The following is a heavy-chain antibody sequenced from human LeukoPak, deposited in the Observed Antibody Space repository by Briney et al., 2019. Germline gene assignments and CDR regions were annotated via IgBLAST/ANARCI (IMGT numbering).Heavy chain of an antibody. Sequence: GGSLRLSCAASGFTFSSHEMNWVRQAPGKGLEWVSLIETVGTTYYGDSVQGRFTISRDNSKNTLYLQMNSLRAEDTAVYYCTRSLKYFDYWGQGTLVTVSS. V-gene: IGHV3-66*01. J-gene: IGHJ4*02. CDR2: IETVGTT. CDR1: GFTFSSHE. CDR3: TRSLKYFDY.